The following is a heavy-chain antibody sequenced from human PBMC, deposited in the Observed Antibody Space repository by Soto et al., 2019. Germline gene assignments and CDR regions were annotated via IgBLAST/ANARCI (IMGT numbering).Heavy chain of an antibody. CDR3: ARARFPPGDYYYGMDV. Sequence: QVQLVQSGAEVKKPGSSVKVSCKASGGTFSSYAISWVRQAPGQGLEWMGGIIPIFGTANYAQKFQGRVTITADESTSTAYMERSSLRSEDTAVYYCARARFPPGDYYYGMDVWGQGTTVTVSS. D-gene: IGHD2-21*01. J-gene: IGHJ6*02. CDR1: GGTFSSYA. CDR2: IIPIFGTA. V-gene: IGHV1-69*01.